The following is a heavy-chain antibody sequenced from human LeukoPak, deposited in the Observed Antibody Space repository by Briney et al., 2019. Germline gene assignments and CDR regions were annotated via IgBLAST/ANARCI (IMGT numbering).Heavy chain of an antibody. V-gene: IGHV1-24*01. Sequence: ASVKVSCKASGGTFSSYAISWVRQAPGKGLEWMGGFDPEDGETIYAQKFQGRVTMTEDTSTDTAYMELTSLTSEDTAVYYCAIWGTGSFSDPAFDYWGQGTLVTVSS. J-gene: IGHJ4*02. CDR3: AIWGTGSFSDPAFDY. CDR1: GGTFSSYA. CDR2: FDPEDGET. D-gene: IGHD1-26*01.